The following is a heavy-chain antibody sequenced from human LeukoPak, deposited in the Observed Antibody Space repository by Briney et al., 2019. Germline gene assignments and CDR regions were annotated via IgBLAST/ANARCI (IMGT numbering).Heavy chain of an antibody. J-gene: IGHJ4*02. CDR2: IIPILGIA. CDR1: GGTFSSYT. Sequence: GASVKVSCKASGGTFSSYTISWVRQAPGQGLEWMGRIIPILGIANYAQKLQGRVTITADESTSTAYMELSSLRSEDTAVYYCAAQGEYLQYSGSYSSVDYWGQGTLVTVSS. CDR3: AAQGEYLQYSGSYSSVDY. V-gene: IGHV1-69*02. D-gene: IGHD1-26*01.